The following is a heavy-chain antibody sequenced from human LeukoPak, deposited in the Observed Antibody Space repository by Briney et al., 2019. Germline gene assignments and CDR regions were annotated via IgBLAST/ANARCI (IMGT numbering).Heavy chain of an antibody. CDR3: AKGLYYKDRSGYPA. CDR1: GFTFTNYG. J-gene: IGHJ5*02. Sequence: GGSLRLSCAASGFTFTNYGMHWVRQAPGKGLEWVAFIGYDGSNKYYADSVKGRFTVSRDKSKNTLYLQMNSLRTEDTAVYYCAKGLYYKDRSGYPAWGQGDLVTISS. D-gene: IGHD3-22*01. V-gene: IGHV3-30*02. CDR2: IGYDGSNK.